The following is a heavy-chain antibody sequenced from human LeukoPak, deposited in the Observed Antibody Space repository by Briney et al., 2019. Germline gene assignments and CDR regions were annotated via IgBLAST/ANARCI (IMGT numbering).Heavy chain of an antibody. J-gene: IGHJ3*02. D-gene: IGHD5-12*01. V-gene: IGHV1-24*01. CDR3: ATEKHVDIVATGEAFDI. Sequence: ASVKVSCKVSGYTLTELSMHWVRQAPGKGLEWMGGFDPEDGETIYAQKFQGRVTMTEDTSTDTAYMELSSLRSEDTAVYYCATEKHVDIVATGEAFDIWDQGTMVTVSS. CDR2: FDPEDGET. CDR1: GYTLTELS.